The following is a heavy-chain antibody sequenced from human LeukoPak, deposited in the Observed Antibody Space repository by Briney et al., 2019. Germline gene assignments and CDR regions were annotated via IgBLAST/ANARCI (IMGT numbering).Heavy chain of an antibody. D-gene: IGHD3-22*01. V-gene: IGHV3-23*01. J-gene: IGHJ4*02. CDR1: GFTFSSYA. Sequence: GGSLRLSCADSGFTFSSYAMSWVRQAPGKGLEWVSSISGSSTRTYYADSVKGRFTVSRDNPKNTQYLQMNSLRAEDTAVYYCAKQRGYYDSSGYYRGYYFDYWGQGTLVTVSS. CDR2: ISGSSTRT. CDR3: AKQRGYYDSSGYYRGYYFDY.